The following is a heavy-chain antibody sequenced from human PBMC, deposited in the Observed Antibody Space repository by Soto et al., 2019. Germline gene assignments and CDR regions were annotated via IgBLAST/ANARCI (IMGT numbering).Heavy chain of an antibody. Sequence: QVQLVQSGAEVKKPGSSVKVSCKASGGTFSSYAISWVRQAPGQGLEWMGGIIPIFGTANYAQKFQGRVTITADGSTSTAYMELSSLRSEDTAVYYCARSQGSSTSLEIYYYYYYGMDVWGQGTTVTVSS. CDR2: IIPIFGTA. CDR3: ARSQGSSTSLEIYYYYYYGMDV. D-gene: IGHD2-2*01. V-gene: IGHV1-69*01. J-gene: IGHJ6*02. CDR1: GGTFSSYA.